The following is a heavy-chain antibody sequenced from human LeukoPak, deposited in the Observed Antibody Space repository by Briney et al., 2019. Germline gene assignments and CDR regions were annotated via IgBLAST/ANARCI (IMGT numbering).Heavy chain of an antibody. D-gene: IGHD2-21*01. V-gene: IGHV3-7*01. CDR3: AKDIVGGDDDY. CDR1: GFNLGTYS. CDR2: IQEDGKKE. J-gene: IGHJ4*02. Sequence: GRSLRLSCAASGFNLGTYSMNWVRQAPGKGLEWVANIQEDGKKENYVDSVRGRFTISRDNVKNSIYLQMNSLRVEDTAVYYCAKDIVGGDDDYWGQGTLVIVSS.